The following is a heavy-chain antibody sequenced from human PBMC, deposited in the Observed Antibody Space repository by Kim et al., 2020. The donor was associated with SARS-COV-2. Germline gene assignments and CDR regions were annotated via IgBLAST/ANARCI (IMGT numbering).Heavy chain of an antibody. Sequence: SVKVSCKASGFTFTSSAVQWVRQARGQRLEWIGWIVVGSGNTNYAQKFQERVTITRDMSTSTAYMELSSLRSEDTAVYYCAAFGIAVAGSDFDYWGQGTLVTVSS. CDR1: GFTFTSSA. D-gene: IGHD6-19*01. CDR2: IVVGSGNT. J-gene: IGHJ4*02. CDR3: AAFGIAVAGSDFDY. V-gene: IGHV1-58*01.